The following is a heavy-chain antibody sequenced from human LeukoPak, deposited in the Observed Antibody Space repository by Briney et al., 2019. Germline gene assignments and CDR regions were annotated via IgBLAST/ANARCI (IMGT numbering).Heavy chain of an antibody. CDR2: IIPILGIA. CDR3: ARDIVVVVAATPYYYYGMDV. CDR1: GGTFSSYA. D-gene: IGHD2-15*01. J-gene: IGHJ6*02. V-gene: IGHV1-69*04. Sequence: SVKVSCKASGGTFSSYAISWVRQAPGQGLEWMGRIIPILGIANYAQKFQGRVTITADKSTSTAYMELNSLRSEDTAVYYCARDIVVVVAATPYYYYGMDVWGQGTTVTVSS.